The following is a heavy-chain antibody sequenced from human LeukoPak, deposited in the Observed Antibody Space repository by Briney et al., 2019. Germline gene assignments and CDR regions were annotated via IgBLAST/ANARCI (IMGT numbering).Heavy chain of an antibody. D-gene: IGHD6-19*01. V-gene: IGHV1-69*13. CDR1: GGTFSSYA. Sequence: ASVKVSCKASGGTFSSYAISWVRQAPGQGLEWMGGIIPIFGTANYAQKFQGRVTITADESTSTAYMELCSLRSEDTAVYYCARNGYSSGWDYYYFDYWGQGTLVTVSS. CDR3: ARNGYSSGWDYYYFDY. J-gene: IGHJ4*02. CDR2: IIPIFGTA.